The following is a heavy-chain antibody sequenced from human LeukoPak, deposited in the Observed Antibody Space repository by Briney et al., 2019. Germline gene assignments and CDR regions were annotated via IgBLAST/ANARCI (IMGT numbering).Heavy chain of an antibody. CDR3: ARRLGGDFDYGNFDY. CDR2: IYSAGTT. V-gene: IGHV4-39*07. J-gene: IGHJ4*02. Sequence: PSETLSLTCTVSGGSISSTTYYWAWIRQPPGTGLEWIADIYSAGTTYYNPSLKSRVTISVDSSKNQFSLKLSSVTAADTAVYYCARRLGGDFDYGNFDYWGQGTLVTVSS. CDR1: GGSISSTTYY. D-gene: IGHD3-9*01.